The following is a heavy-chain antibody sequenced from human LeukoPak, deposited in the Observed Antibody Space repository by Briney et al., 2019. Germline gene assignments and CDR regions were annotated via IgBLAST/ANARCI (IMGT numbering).Heavy chain of an antibody. V-gene: IGHV3-7*04. CDR3: ARDHLGYSFDY. CDR2: INEDGREK. CDR1: GFTFSSYW. Sequence: GGSLRLSCAASGFTFSSYWMSWVRHDPGKGLEWLANINEDGREKSYVDSGKGRFTISRDNAKNSLDLQMNSLRADDTAVYYCARDHLGYSFDYWGQGTLVTVSS. J-gene: IGHJ4*02.